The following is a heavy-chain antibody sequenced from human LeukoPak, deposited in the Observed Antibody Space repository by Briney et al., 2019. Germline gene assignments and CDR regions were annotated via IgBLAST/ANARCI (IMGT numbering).Heavy chain of an antibody. D-gene: IGHD3-22*01. V-gene: IGHV1-18*01. CDR1: GYTFTSFG. CDR2: ISAYNGNT. CDR3: ARASYYYDMYYFDY. Sequence: ASVKVSCKASGYTFTSFGISWVRQAPGQGLEWMGWISAYNGNTNYAQKLQGRVTMTTDTSTSTACMELRSLRSDDTAVYYCARASYYYDMYYFDYWGQGTLVTVSS. J-gene: IGHJ4*02.